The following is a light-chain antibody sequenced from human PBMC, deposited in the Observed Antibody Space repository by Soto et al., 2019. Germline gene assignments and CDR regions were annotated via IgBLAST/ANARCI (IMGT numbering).Light chain of an antibody. CDR2: AAS. CDR1: QSISSY. Sequence: DIQMPQSPSSLSASVGDRVTITCRASQSISSYLNWYQQKPGKAPKLLIYAASSLQSGVPSRFSGSGSGTDFTLTISSLQPEDFATYYCQQSYSTPPGAFGQGTKVDIK. V-gene: IGKV1-39*01. CDR3: QQSYSTPPGA. J-gene: IGKJ1*01.